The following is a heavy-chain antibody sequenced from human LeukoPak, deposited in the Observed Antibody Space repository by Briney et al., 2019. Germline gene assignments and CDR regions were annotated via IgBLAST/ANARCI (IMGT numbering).Heavy chain of an antibody. CDR3: ARPHCSSTSCYSYYYYGMDV. J-gene: IGHJ6*02. Sequence: QPGGSLRLSCAASGSTVSSNYMSWVRQAPGKGLEWVSAISGSGGSTYYADSVKGRFTISRDNSKNTLYLQMNSLRAEDTAVYYCARPHCSSTSCYSYYYYGMDVWGQGTTVTVSS. CDR2: ISGSGGST. D-gene: IGHD2-2*01. V-gene: IGHV3-23*01. CDR1: GSTVSSNY.